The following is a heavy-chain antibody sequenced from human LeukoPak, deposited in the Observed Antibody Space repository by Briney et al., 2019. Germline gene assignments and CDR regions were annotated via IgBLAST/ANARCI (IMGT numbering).Heavy chain of an antibody. V-gene: IGHV1-46*01. CDR1: GYTFTTYY. D-gene: IGHD1/OR15-1a*01. CDR2: VNPSGGST. Sequence: ASVKVSCKASGYTFTTYYMHWVRQAPGQGLEWMGIVNPSGGSTTYAQNFQGRVTMTRDTSTSTVYMELSSLRSDDTAVYYCARGTTEGFDPWGLGTLVTVSS. J-gene: IGHJ5*02. CDR3: ARGTTEGFDP.